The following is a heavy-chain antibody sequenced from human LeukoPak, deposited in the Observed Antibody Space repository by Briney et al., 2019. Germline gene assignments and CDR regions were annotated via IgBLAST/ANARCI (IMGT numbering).Heavy chain of an antibody. J-gene: IGHJ1*01. CDR2: ISFDGSIT. D-gene: IGHD3-9*01. Sequence: GGSLRLSCAASGFSFSYYGMHWVRQAPGKGLEWVSFISFDGSITYNADSVKGRLTISRDNSKNTVYLQMNSLRAEDTAVYYCARDGHYDILTGYFQDWGQGTLVTVSS. V-gene: IGHV3-30*03. CDR1: GFSFSYYG. CDR3: ARDGHYDILTGYFQD.